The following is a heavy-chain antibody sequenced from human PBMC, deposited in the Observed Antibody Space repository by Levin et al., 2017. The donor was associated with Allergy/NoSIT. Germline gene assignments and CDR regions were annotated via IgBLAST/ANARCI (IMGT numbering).Heavy chain of an antibody. J-gene: IGHJ2*01. D-gene: IGHD5-12*01. V-gene: IGHV4-59*01. CDR3: ASPRSGNDDWNFDL. CDR2: AYSSGKT. CDR1: GGSISSYY. Sequence: GSLRLSCTVSGGSISSYYWNWIRQPPGRGLEWIGFAYSSGKTSYNPSLKSRVTISVDTSKNQLSLRLTSVTAADTAVYYCASPRSGNDDWNFDLWGRGTLVTVSS.